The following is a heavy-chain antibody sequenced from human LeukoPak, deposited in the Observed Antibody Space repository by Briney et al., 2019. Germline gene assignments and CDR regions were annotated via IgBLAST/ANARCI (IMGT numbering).Heavy chain of an antibody. CDR2: IHYGGST. CDR3: ARVRRYSSRPDAFDI. CDR1: GGSIGTYY. Sequence: SESLSLTCAVSGGSIGTYYWSWIRQPPGKGLEWIGYIHYGGSTNYNPSLKRRVTISVDTSKNQFSLKLSSVAAADTAVYYCARVRRYSSRPDAFDIWGQGTMVTVSP. V-gene: IGHV4-59*01. J-gene: IGHJ3*02. D-gene: IGHD6-13*01.